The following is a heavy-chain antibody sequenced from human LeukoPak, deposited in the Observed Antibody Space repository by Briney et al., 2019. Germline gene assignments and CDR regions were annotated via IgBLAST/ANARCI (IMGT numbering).Heavy chain of an antibody. CDR2: ISPTSGDT. Sequence: GTSVKVSCKASGYTFTGYYMHWVRQAPGQGVEWMGWISPTSGDTNYLQKFQGRVIMTRDTSISTAYMDLSRVRSDDTAVYYCARGDGDGPARRAFDIWGQGTMVTVSS. J-gene: IGHJ3*02. CDR1: GYTFTGYY. D-gene: IGHD7-27*01. CDR3: ARGDGDGPARRAFDI. V-gene: IGHV1-2*02.